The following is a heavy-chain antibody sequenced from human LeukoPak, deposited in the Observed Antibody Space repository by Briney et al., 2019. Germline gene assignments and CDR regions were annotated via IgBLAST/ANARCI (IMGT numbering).Heavy chain of an antibody. J-gene: IGHJ6*02. Sequence: VGSLKLSCAASGFTFSGSAMHWVRQASGKGLEWVGRIRSKANSYATAYAASVKGRFTISRDDSKNTAYLQMNSLKTEDTAVYYCTSGSAYYYDSSGYYYMGYYYYGMDVWGQGTTVTVSS. D-gene: IGHD3-22*01. CDR3: TSGSAYYYDSSGYYYMGYYYYGMDV. CDR1: GFTFSGSA. CDR2: IRSKANSYAT. V-gene: IGHV3-73*01.